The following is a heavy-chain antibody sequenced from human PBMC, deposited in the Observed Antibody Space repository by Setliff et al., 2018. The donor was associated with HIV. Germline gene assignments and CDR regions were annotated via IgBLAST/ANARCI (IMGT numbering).Heavy chain of an antibody. V-gene: IGHV3-23*01. CDR3: TRDPVGAVLSYFDY. J-gene: IGHJ4*02. D-gene: IGHD1-26*01. CDR1: GFTFSIYA. Sequence: GGSLRLSCAASGFTFSIYALSWVRQGTGKGLEWVSTISGSGGLIFYADSVRGRFTISRDNSKNSLYLQMNSLRAEDMAIYYCTRDPVGAVLSYFDYWGQGSLVTVSS. CDR2: ISGSGGLI.